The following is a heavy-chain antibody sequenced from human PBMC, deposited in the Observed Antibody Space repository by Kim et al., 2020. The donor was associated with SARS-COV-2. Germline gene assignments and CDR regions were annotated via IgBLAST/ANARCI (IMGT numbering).Heavy chain of an antibody. CDR1: GFTFSSYA. CDR2: ISYDGSNK. V-gene: IGHV3-30-3*01. CDR3: ARDDQYYYDSSGYYPY. Sequence: GGSLRLSCAASGFTFSSYAMHWVRQAPGKGLEWVAVISYDGSNKYYADSVKGRFTISRDNSKNTLYLQMNSLRAEDTAVYYCARDDQYYYDSSGYYPYWGQGTLVTVSS. D-gene: IGHD3-22*01. J-gene: IGHJ4*02.